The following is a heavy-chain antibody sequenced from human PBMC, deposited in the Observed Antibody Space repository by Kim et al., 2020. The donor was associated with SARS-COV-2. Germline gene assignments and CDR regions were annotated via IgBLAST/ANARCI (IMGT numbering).Heavy chain of an antibody. J-gene: IGHJ6*02. D-gene: IGHD4-17*01. CDR1: GFTFSSYG. CDR2: ISYDGSNK. Sequence: GGSLRLSCAASGFTFSSYGMHWVRQAPGKGLEWVAVISYDGSNKYYADSVKGRFTISRDNSKNTLYLQMNSLRAEDTAVYYCAKPVDYGDIYYYYGMDVWGQGTTVTVSS. CDR3: AKPVDYGDIYYYYGMDV. V-gene: IGHV3-30*18.